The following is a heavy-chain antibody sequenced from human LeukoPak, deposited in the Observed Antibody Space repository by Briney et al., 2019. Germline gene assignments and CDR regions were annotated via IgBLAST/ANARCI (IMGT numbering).Heavy chain of an antibody. CDR3: ARDLAAAAGTRVGTFDI. CDR2: IFDSGST. Sequence: NPSQTLSLTCTVSGGSISSYYWSWIRHPPRKGMEWIGYIFDSGSTNYNPSLKSRVTISVDTSKNPFSLKLSSVTAADTAVYYCARDLAAAAGTRVGTFDIWGQGTMVTVSS. J-gene: IGHJ3*02. D-gene: IGHD6-13*01. CDR1: GGSISSYY. V-gene: IGHV4-59*01.